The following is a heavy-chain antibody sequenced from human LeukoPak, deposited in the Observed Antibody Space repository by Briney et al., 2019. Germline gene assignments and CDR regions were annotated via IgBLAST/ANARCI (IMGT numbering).Heavy chain of an antibody. V-gene: IGHV3-53*01. CDR1: GFTVSGSS. J-gene: IGHJ4*02. CDR3: ARDKEGMNDY. Sequence: GGSLRLSCAASGFTVSGSSMSWVRQAPGKGLEWVSVIYGGGSTFYADSVKGRFTISRDNSKNTLYLQMNSLRAEDTAVYYCARDKEGMNDYWGQGTLVTVCS. CDR2: IYGGGST.